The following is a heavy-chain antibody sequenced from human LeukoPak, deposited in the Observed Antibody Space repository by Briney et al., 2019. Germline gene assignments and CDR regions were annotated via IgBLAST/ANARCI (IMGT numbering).Heavy chain of an antibody. D-gene: IGHD3-22*01. CDR2: IYTSGST. Sequence: SETLSLTCTVSGGSISSGSYYWRWIRQPAGKGLEWIGRIYTSGSTNYNPSLKSRVTISVDTSKNQFSLKLSSVTAADTAVYYCARPGRDYYDSSGYDAFDIWGQGTMVTVSS. V-gene: IGHV4-61*02. J-gene: IGHJ3*02. CDR1: GGSISSGSYY. CDR3: ARPGRDYYDSSGYDAFDI.